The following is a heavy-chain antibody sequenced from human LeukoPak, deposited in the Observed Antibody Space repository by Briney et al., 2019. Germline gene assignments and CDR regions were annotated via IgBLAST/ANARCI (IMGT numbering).Heavy chain of an antibody. CDR2: IIPIFGTP. D-gene: IGHD2-8*01. Sequence: SVKVSCKASGGTFSSYAISWVRQAPGQGLEWMGGIIPIFGTPNYAQKFQGRVTITTDESTSTAYLELSSLRSEDTAVYYCARDECTNDVCYSLDYWGQGTLVTVSS. V-gene: IGHV1-69*05. J-gene: IGHJ4*02. CDR3: ARDECTNDVCYSLDY. CDR1: GGTFSSYA.